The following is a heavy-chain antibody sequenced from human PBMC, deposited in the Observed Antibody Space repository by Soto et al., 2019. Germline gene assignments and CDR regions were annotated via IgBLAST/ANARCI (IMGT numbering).Heavy chain of an antibody. CDR1: GYTFTSYG. CDR3: ARGYYDFWSGYFPGYYYGMDV. J-gene: IGHJ6*02. Sequence: ASVKVCCKASGYTFTSYGISWVRQAPGQVLEWMGWISAYNGNTNYAQKLQGRVTMTTDTSTSTAYMELRSLRSDDTAVYYCARGYYDFWSGYFPGYYYGMDVWGQGTTVTVSS. V-gene: IGHV1-18*01. CDR2: ISAYNGNT. D-gene: IGHD3-3*01.